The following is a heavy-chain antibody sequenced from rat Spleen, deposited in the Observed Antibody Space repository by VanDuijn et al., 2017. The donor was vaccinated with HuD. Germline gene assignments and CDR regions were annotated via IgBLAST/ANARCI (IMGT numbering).Heavy chain of an antibody. V-gene: IGHV5-31*01. CDR2: ITNSGGST. D-gene: IGHD1-2*01. CDR1: GFTFNDYW. Sequence: EVQLVESGGGLVQPGRSLKLFCVASGFTFNDYWMTWIRQAPGKGLEWVASITNSGGSTYYPDSVKGRFTISRDNAKSTLYLQMNSLRSEDTATYYCTRGSNIAAVSLFAYWGQGTLVTVSS. J-gene: IGHJ3*01. CDR3: TRGSNIAAVSLFAY.